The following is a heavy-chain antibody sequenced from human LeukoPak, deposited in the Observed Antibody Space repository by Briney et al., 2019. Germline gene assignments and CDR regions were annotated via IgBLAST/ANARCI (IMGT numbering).Heavy chain of an antibody. D-gene: IGHD2-21*01. Sequence: PGRSLRLSCAASGFTLSSYAMSWVRQAPGKGLEWVSAISVSGNTYHADSVKGRFTISRDSSKNTLYLQMNRLRAEDAAVYYCAKAPVTTCSGAYCYPFDYWGQGTLVPVSS. V-gene: IGHV3-23*01. CDR3: AKAPVTTCSGAYCYPFDY. CDR2: ISVSGNT. J-gene: IGHJ4*02. CDR1: GFTLSSYA.